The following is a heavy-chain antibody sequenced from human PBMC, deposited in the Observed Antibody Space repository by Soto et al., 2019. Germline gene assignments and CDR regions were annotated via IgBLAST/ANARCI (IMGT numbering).Heavy chain of an antibody. J-gene: IGHJ4*02. V-gene: IGHV3-30*18. D-gene: IGHD6-19*01. CDR2: ISYDGSNK. CDR3: AKNPLRYSSGWYLFAD. Sequence: GGSLRLSCAASGFTFSGYGMHWVRQAPGKGLEWVAVISYDGSNKYYADSVKGRFTISRDNSKNTLYLQMNSLRAEDTAVYYCAKNPLRYSSGWYLFADWGQGTLVTVSS. CDR1: GFTFSGYG.